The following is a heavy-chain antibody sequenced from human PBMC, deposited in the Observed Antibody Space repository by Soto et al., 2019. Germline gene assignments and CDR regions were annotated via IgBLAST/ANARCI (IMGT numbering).Heavy chain of an antibody. CDR2: IYYSGST. CDR3: ARDLDCGGDCYSGDVFYI. V-gene: IGHV4-59*01. J-gene: IGHJ3*02. CDR1: GGSISSYY. Sequence: SETLSLTCTVSGGSISSYYWSWIRQPPGKGLEWIGYIYYSGSTNYNPSLKSRVTISVDTSKNQFSLKLSSVTAADTAVYYCARDLDCGGDCYSGDVFYIWGQGTMVTVSS. D-gene: IGHD2-21*01.